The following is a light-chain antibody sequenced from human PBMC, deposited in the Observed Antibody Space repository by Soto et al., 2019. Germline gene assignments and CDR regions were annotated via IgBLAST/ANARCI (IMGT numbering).Light chain of an antibody. CDR3: QQYGSSPGT. J-gene: IGKJ4*01. V-gene: IGKV3-20*01. CDR1: QRVSSNF. CDR2: GAS. Sequence: EIVFTQSPGTLSLSLGDRATLSCRASQRVSSNFLAWYQQIPGQAPRLLIYGASSRATDIPDRFRGSGSGTEFTLTITRLETEELAVYDCQQYGSSPGTVGGGTKGEIK.